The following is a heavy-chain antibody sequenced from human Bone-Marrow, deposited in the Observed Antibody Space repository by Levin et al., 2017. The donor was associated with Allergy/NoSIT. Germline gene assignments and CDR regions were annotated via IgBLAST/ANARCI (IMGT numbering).Heavy chain of an antibody. J-gene: IGHJ3*02. D-gene: IGHD6-13*01. V-gene: IGHV4-59*01. Sequence: SETLSLTCTVSGGSISSYYWSWIRQPPGKGLEWIGYIYDSGSTNYNPSLKSRVTISVDTSKNQFSLKLSSVTAADTAVYYCARDLHSSSSDAFDIWGQGTMVTVSS. CDR1: GGSISSYY. CDR2: IYDSGST. CDR3: ARDLHSSSSDAFDI.